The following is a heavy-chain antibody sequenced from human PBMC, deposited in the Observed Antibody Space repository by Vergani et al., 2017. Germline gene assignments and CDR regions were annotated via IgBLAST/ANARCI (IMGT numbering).Heavy chain of an antibody. Sequence: QVQLVQSGAEVKKPGSSVKVSCKASGGTFSSYGISGVRQAPGQGLEWIGGIIPVFGTPHYAQKFQGRVTITADGSTSTAYMELSSLRSEDTAVYYCARVGYCSTTSCYVGGLDYWGQGTLVTVSS. CDR2: IIPVFGTP. CDR1: GGTFSSYG. CDR3: ARVGYCSTTSCYVGGLDY. J-gene: IGHJ4*02. D-gene: IGHD2-2*01. V-gene: IGHV1-69*12.